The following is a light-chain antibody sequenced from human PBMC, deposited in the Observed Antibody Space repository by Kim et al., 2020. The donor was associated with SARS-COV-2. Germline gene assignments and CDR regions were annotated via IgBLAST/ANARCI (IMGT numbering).Light chain of an antibody. J-gene: IGLJ3*02. CDR3: SGWDETLSARV. CDR2: ANS. V-gene: IGLV1-47*02. Sequence: GRTVTLSGSGGSSNIGKTYVYWYQQLPGTAPRLLIYANSQRPSGVPDRFSGSKSGTSASLAISGLRSEDEADYYCSGWDETLSARVFGGGTQLTVL. CDR1: SSNIGKTY.